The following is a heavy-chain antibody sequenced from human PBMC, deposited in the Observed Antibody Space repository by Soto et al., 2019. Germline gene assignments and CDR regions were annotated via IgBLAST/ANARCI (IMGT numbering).Heavy chain of an antibody. CDR3: ARDRGPSSGYYPYWFDP. CDR2: IIPIFGTA. V-gene: IGHV1-69*12. CDR1: GGTFSSYA. Sequence: QVQLVQSGAEVKKPGSSVKVSCKASGGTFSSYAITWVRQAPGQGLEWMGGIIPIFGTANYAQKFQARVTITADEAPSQAYMGLSSLRSEDTAVYYCARDRGPSSGYYPYWFDPWGQGTLVTVSS. J-gene: IGHJ5*02. D-gene: IGHD3-22*01.